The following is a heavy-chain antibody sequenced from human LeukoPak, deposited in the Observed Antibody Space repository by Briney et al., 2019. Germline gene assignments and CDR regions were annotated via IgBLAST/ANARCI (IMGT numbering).Heavy chain of an antibody. CDR3: AKDHSDSGRAFEY. D-gene: IGHD1-26*01. Sequence: GGSLRLSCAASGFTFSNYGMHWVRQAPGKGLEWVAVISNDGSNKYYADSVKGRFTVSRDSSRDTLYLQMNSVRPDDTAVYYCAKDHSDSGRAFEYWGRGTLVTVSS. J-gene: IGHJ4*02. CDR1: GFTFSNYG. V-gene: IGHV3-30*18. CDR2: ISNDGSNK.